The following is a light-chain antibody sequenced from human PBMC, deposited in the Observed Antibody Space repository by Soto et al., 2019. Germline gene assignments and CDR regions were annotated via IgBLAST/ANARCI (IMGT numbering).Light chain of an antibody. CDR1: SSDVGGYNY. V-gene: IGLV2-14*01. CDR3: GSYTSSSTWV. Sequence: QSALTQPASVSGSPGQSITISCTGTSSDVGGYNYVSWYQHHPGKAPKLMIYEVSNRPSGISNRFSGSKSGNTASLIISGLQAEDEADYYCGSYTSSSTWVFGGGTKVTVL. J-gene: IGLJ3*02. CDR2: EVS.